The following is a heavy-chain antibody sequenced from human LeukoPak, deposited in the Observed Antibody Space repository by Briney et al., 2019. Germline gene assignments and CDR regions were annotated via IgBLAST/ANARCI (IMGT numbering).Heavy chain of an antibody. CDR2: ISSSSSYI. Sequence: GGSLRLSCAASGFTFSSYSMNWVRQAPGKGLEWVSSISSSSSYIYYADSVKGRFTISRDNAKNSLYLQMNSLRPEDTAVYYCARARQSGMTYDAFDIWGQGTMVTVSS. D-gene: IGHD5-24*01. CDR3: ARARQSGMTYDAFDI. J-gene: IGHJ3*02. CDR1: GFTFSSYS. V-gene: IGHV3-21*01.